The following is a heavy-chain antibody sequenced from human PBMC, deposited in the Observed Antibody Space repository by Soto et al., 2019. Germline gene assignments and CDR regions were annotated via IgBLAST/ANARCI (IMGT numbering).Heavy chain of an antibody. CDR1: GGSMSSYY. CDR2: IYYSGST. D-gene: IGHD3-10*01. V-gene: IGHV4-59*01. Sequence: PSEILSLTCTVSGGSMSSYYWSWIRQPPGKGLEWIGYIYYSGSTIYNPSLKSRVTISVDTSKNQFSLKLSSVTAADTAVYYCARYGSGSSVWFDPWGQGTLVTVSS. CDR3: ARYGSGSSVWFDP. J-gene: IGHJ5*02.